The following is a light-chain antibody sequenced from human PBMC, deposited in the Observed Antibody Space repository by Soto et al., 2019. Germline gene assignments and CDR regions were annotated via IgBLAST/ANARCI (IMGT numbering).Light chain of an antibody. V-gene: IGKV1-5*03. CDR1: QSINRW. Sequence: DIQMTQSPSTLSASVGDRVTISCRASQSINRWLAWYQQKPGKAPNLLIYKASSLEGGVPSRFSGSGSGSEFTLTISSLQPDDFATYSCQQYNSYPYTFGQGTKLEIK. J-gene: IGKJ2*01. CDR2: KAS. CDR3: QQYNSYPYT.